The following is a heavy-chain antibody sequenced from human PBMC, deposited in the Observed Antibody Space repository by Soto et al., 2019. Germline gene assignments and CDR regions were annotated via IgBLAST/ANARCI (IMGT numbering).Heavy chain of an antibody. Sequence: PSETLSLTCAESGYSINSGYVWGWVRRPPGQGLEWIGSRYSSGTTYYNPSLRRRVKMSIDSSKNQLSLVLKSVTAADTAVYYCVARATVVNSPWFDPWGQGIQVTVSS. CDR2: RYSSGTT. V-gene: IGHV4-38-2*01. J-gene: IGHJ5*02. CDR1: GYSINSGYV. D-gene: IGHD1-1*01. CDR3: VARATVVNSPWFDP.